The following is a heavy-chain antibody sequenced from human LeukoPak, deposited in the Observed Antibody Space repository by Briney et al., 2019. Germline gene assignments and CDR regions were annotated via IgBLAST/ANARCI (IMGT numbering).Heavy chain of an antibody. CDR1: GFSLSTSGVG. Sequence: SGPTLVKPTQTLTLTCTFSGFSLSTSGVGVGWIRQPPGKALEWLALIYWNDDKRYSPSLKSRLTITKDTSKNQVVLTMTNMDPVDTATYYCAHIRHRQAHGRGFWSGYPRGFVFDYWGQGTLVTVSS. J-gene: IGHJ4*02. D-gene: IGHD3-3*01. V-gene: IGHV2-5*01. CDR2: IYWNDDK. CDR3: AHIRHRQAHGRGFWSGYPRGFVFDY.